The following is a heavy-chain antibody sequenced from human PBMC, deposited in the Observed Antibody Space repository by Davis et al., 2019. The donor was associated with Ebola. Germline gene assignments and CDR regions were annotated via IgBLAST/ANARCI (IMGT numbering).Heavy chain of an antibody. V-gene: IGHV1-2*04. D-gene: IGHD5/OR15-5a*01. CDR2: INPNSGGT. CDR3: ARDLFFYDSGDYYYYGMDV. Sequence: ASVKVSCKASGYTFTSYYMHWVRQAPGQGLEWMGWINPNSGGTNYAQKFQGWVTMTRDTSISTAYMELSRLRSDDTAVYYCARDLFFYDSGDYYYYGMDVWGQGTTVTVSS. CDR1: GYTFTSYY. J-gene: IGHJ6*02.